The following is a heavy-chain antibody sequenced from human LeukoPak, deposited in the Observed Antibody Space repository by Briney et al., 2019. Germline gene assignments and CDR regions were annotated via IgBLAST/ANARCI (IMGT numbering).Heavy chain of an antibody. D-gene: IGHD4-17*01. V-gene: IGHV1-18*01. Sequence: ASVKVSCKASGYTFTSYGISWVRQAPGQGLEWMGWIGAYNGNTNYAQKLQGRVTMTTDTSTSTAYMELSSLRSEDTAVYYCARNYGDYCYDYGGQGTLVTVSS. J-gene: IGHJ4*02. CDR1: GYTFTSYG. CDR3: ARNYGDYCYDY. CDR2: IGAYNGNT.